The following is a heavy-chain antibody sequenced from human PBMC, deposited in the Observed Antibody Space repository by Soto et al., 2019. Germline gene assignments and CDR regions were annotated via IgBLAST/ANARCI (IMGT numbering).Heavy chain of an antibody. V-gene: IGHV3-30-3*01. J-gene: IGHJ4*02. D-gene: IGHD3-22*01. CDR1: GFTFSSYA. CDR2: ISYDGSNK. CDR3: ATLAPSITMIVVVRAPPDY. Sequence: TGGSLRLSCAASGFTFSSYAMHWVRQAPGKGLEWVAVISYDGSNKYYADSVKGRFTISRDNSKNTLYLQMNSLRAEDTAVYYCATLAPSITMIVVVRAPPDYWGQGTLVTVSS.